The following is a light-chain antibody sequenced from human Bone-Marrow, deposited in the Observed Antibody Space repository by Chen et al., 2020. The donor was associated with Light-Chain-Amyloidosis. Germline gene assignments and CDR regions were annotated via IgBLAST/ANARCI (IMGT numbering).Light chain of an antibody. CDR1: SRDIGTFNY. V-gene: IGLV2-14*01. J-gene: IGLJ2*01. Sequence: QSALTHPASVSGSPGHSITSSCTGSSRDIGTFNYVSWYQQHPGKAPQLIIFEVSNRPSGVSDRFSGSKSGNTASLTISGLQPGDEADFYCSSYTSTTTDVIFGGGTKLTVL. CDR3: SSYTSTTTDVI. CDR2: EVS.